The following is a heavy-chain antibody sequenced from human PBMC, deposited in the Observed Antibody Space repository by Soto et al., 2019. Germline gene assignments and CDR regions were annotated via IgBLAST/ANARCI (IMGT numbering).Heavy chain of an antibody. D-gene: IGHD2-2*01. CDR1: GYSFTSYW. J-gene: IGHJ6*02. CDR3: ARRKIVVVPAATNYYYYGMDV. CDR2: IDPSDSYT. Sequence: GESLKISCKGSGYSFTSYWISWVRQMPGKGLGWMGRIDPSDSYTNYSPSFQGHVTISADKSISTAYLQWSSLKASDTAMYYCARRKIVVVPAATNYYYYGMDVWGQGTTVTVSS. V-gene: IGHV5-10-1*01.